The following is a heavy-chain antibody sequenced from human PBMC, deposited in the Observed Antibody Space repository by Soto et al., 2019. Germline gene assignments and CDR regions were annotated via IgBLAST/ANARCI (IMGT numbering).Heavy chain of an antibody. D-gene: IGHD5-12*01. Sequence: GASVKVSCKASGGTFSSYTISWVRQAPGQGLEWMGRIIPILGIANYAQKFQGRVTITADKSTSTAYMELSSLRSEDTAVYYCERDTSGYDPDAFDIWGQGTMVTVSS. J-gene: IGHJ3*02. V-gene: IGHV1-69*04. CDR1: GGTFSSYT. CDR3: ERDTSGYDPDAFDI. CDR2: IIPILGIA.